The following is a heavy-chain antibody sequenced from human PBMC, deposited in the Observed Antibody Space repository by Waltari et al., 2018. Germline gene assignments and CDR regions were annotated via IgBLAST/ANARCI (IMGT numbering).Heavy chain of an antibody. CDR2: IKHDGSET. CDR1: GFPFHNFW. V-gene: IGHV3-7*01. CDR3: AREGLTEEAAD. D-gene: IGHD4-4*01. J-gene: IGHJ4*02. Sequence: EIQMVEFWGDLVQPGGSLRLSCLTSGFPFHNFWMAWVRQVPGKGLQWLDHIKHDGSETYHVDSVKGRFTISRDNARNSLYLEMDRLRVEDTGVYYCAREGLTEEAADWGQGTLVTVSS.